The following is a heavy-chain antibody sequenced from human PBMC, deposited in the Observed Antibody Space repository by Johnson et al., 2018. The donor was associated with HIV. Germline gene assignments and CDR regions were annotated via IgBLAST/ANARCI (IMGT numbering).Heavy chain of an antibody. CDR1: GFTFSTYA. CDR2: ISYDGSNK. CDR3: ARDRRSSFDI. D-gene: IGHD6-6*01. Sequence: VQLVESGGGVVQPGRSLRLSCAASGFTFSTYAMHWVRQVPSKGLEWVALISYDGSNKYYADSVKGRFTISRDNSKTTLFLHMNSLRAEDTAVYYCARDRRSSFDIWGQGTMVAVSS. J-gene: IGHJ3*02. V-gene: IGHV3-30*04.